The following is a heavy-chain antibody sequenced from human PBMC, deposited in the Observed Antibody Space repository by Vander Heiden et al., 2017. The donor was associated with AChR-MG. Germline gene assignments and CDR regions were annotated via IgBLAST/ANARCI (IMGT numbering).Heavy chain of an antibody. V-gene: IGHV3-23*01. CDR2: IGGSGGST. J-gene: IGHJ6*03. Sequence: EVQLLESGGGLVQPGGSLRLSCAASGFTFRNYPMSWVRQAPGKGLEWVSAIGGSGGSTYYADSVKGRFTISRDNSKNTLYLQMNSLRAEDTAIYYCAKGSAVSYYYYYMDVWGKGTTVTVSS. CDR3: AKGSAVSYYYYYMDV. CDR1: GFTFRNYP.